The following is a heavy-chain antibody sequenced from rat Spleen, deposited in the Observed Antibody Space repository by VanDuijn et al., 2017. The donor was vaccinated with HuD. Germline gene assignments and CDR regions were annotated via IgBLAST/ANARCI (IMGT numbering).Heavy chain of an antibody. CDR3: ATRDGGYPH. CDR2: ISYDGFNT. Sequence: EVQLVESDGGLVQPGRSLKLSCAASGFTFSDYYMAWVRQAPTKGLEWVATISYDGFNTYYRDSVKGRFTISRDNAKSTLYLQMDSLRSEDTATYYCATRDGGYPHWGQGVMVTVSS. V-gene: IGHV5-29*01. D-gene: IGHD1-11*01. CDR1: GFTFSDYY. J-gene: IGHJ2*01.